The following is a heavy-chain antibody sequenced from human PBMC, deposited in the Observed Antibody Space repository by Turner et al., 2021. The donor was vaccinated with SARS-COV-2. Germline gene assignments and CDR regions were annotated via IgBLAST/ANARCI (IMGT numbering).Heavy chain of an antibody. CDR1: GGSMNSNY. CDR3: ARETVNNWVDP. V-gene: IGHV4-59*01. Sequence: QVQLHESGPRLAKPLGTLSLTCTVSGGSMNSNYWSWIRQPPGKRLEWIGYIYYSGSTNYKPSLKIRVTISADTSKNQFSLNLTSVTATDTAIYYCARETVNNWVDPWGQGTLVTVSS. CDR2: IYYSGST. D-gene: IGHD2-21*02. J-gene: IGHJ5*02.